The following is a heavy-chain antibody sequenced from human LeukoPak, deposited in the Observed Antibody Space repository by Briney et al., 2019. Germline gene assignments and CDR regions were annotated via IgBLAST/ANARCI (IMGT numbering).Heavy chain of an antibody. CDR2: IKQGGSEK. CDR3: ARVDDWAYCSSTSCPNYFDY. J-gene: IGHJ4*02. V-gene: IGHV3-7*01. Sequence: GGSLRLSCAASGFTFSSYWMSWVRQAPGKGLEWVANIKQGGSEKYYVDSVKGRFTISRDNAKNSLYLQMNSLRAEDTAVYYCARVDDWAYCSSTSCPNYFDYWGQGTLVTVSS. CDR1: GFTFSSYW. D-gene: IGHD2-2*01.